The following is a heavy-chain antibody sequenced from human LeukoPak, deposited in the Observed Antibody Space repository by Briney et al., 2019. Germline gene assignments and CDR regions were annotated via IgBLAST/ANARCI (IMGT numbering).Heavy chain of an antibody. V-gene: IGHV5-51*01. D-gene: IGHD7-27*01. CDR3: ARCPLGKVGYFDL. J-gene: IGHJ2*01. CDR2: IQPGDSET. Sequence: GESLKISCKGFGYSFTSSWIGWVRHMPGKGLGWMGIIQPGDSETRYSPSFQGQVTISADKSTNTAYLQWNSLKASDTAMYYCARCPLGKVGYFDLWGRGTLVTVSS. CDR1: GYSFTSSW.